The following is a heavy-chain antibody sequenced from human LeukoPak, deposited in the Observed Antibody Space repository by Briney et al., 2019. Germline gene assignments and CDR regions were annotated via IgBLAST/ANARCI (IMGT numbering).Heavy chain of an antibody. V-gene: IGHV4-34*01. Sequence: PSETLSLTCAVYGGSFSGYYWSWLRQPPGKGLEWIGEINHSGSTNYNPSLKSRVTISVDTSKNQFSLKLSSVTAADTAVYYCARRGKLRPRGYYYYMDVWGKGTTVTVSS. CDR2: INHSGST. CDR1: GGSFSGYY. D-gene: IGHD1-26*01. CDR3: ARRGKLRPRGYYYYMDV. J-gene: IGHJ6*03.